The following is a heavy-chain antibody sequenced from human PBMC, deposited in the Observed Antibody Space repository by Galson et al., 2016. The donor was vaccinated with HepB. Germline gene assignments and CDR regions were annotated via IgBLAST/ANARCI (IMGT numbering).Heavy chain of an antibody. Sequence: SETLSLTCTVSGGSINSRNYYWGWIRQSPGKGLECIGSVHNSGSTYYNPSLKSRVSISVDTPKIQFSLRLSSATAADTAVYYCVRSSPSITGITGWFDPWGQGTLVTVSS. V-gene: IGHV4-39*01. J-gene: IGHJ5*02. CDR3: VRSSPSITGITGWFDP. CDR2: VHNSGST. CDR1: GGSINSRNYY. D-gene: IGHD1-7*01.